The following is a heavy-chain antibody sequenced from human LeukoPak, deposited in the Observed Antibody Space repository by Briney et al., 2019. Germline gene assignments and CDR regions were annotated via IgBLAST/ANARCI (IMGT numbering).Heavy chain of an antibody. J-gene: IGHJ5*02. CDR1: GYSISSGYY. CDR3: ARGDLRGYSYGYGWFDP. Sequence: PSETLSLTCTVSGYSISSGYYWSWIRQPPGKGLEWIGEINHSGSTNYNPSLKSRVTISVDTSKNQFSLKLSSVTAADTAVYYCARGDLRGYSYGYGWFDPWGQGTLVTVSS. V-gene: IGHV4-38-2*02. D-gene: IGHD5-18*01. CDR2: INHSGST.